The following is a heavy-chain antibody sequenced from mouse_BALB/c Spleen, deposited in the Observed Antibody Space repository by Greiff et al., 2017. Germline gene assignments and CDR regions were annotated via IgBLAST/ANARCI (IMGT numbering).Heavy chain of an antibody. V-gene: IGHV14-4*02. CDR3: NANYGSSGFAY. CDR1: GFNIKDYY. CDR2: IDPENGDT. J-gene: IGHJ3*01. Sequence: VQLQQSGAELVRSGASVKLSCTASGFNIKDYYMHWVKQRPEQGLEWIGWIDPENGDTEYAPKFQGKATMTADTSSNTAYLQLSSLTSEDTAVYYCNANYGSSGFAYWGQGTLVTVSA. D-gene: IGHD1-1*01.